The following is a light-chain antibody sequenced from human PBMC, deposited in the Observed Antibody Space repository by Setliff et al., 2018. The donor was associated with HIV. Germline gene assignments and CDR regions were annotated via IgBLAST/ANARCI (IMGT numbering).Light chain of an antibody. J-gene: IGKJ5*01. Sequence: DIQMTQSPSTLSASVGGRVTITCRASQSISSWLAWYQQKPGQAPKLLIYKASSLESGVPSRFSGSGSGTEFTLTISSLQPDDCATYYCQQYNSYPITFGQGTRLEIK. CDR1: QSISSW. V-gene: IGKV1-5*03. CDR3: QQYNSYPIT. CDR2: KAS.